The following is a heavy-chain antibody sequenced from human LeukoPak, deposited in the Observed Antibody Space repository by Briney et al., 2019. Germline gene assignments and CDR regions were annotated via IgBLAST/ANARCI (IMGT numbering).Heavy chain of an antibody. CDR2: ISAYNGNT. CDR3: ARDWSESTGWFYFDY. J-gene: IGHJ4*02. Sequence: ASVKVSCKASGYTFTSYGISWVRQAPGQGLEWMGWISAYNGNTNYAQKLQGRVTMTTDTSTSTAYMELRSLRSDDTAVYYCARDWSESTGWFYFDYWGQGTLVTVSS. D-gene: IGHD6-19*01. CDR1: GYTFTSYG. V-gene: IGHV1-18*01.